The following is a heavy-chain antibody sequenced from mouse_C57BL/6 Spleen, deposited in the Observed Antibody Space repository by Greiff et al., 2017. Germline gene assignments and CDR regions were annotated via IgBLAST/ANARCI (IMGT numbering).Heavy chain of an antibody. Sequence: EVHLVESGGGLVKPGGSLKLSCAASGFTFSDYGMHWVRQAPEKGLEWVAYISSGSSTIYYADTVKGRFTISRDNAKNTLFLQMTSLRSEDTAMYYCARTITTVGYFDVWGTGTTVTVSS. V-gene: IGHV5-17*01. CDR3: ARTITTVGYFDV. D-gene: IGHD1-1*01. CDR2: ISSGSSTI. CDR1: GFTFSDYG. J-gene: IGHJ1*03.